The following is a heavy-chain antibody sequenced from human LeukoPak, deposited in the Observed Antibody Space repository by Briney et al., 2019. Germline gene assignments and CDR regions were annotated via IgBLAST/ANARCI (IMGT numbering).Heavy chain of an antibody. Sequence: GGSLRLSCGASAFTLSTYAMSWVRQAPGKGLEWVSGISAGKGNTYYADSVKGRFTISRDNSKNTLYLQMNSLRAEDTAVYYCASDTMVRGLQSYWGQGTLVTVSS. D-gene: IGHD3-10*01. CDR2: ISAGKGNT. J-gene: IGHJ4*02. V-gene: IGHV3-23*01. CDR3: ASDTMVRGLQSY. CDR1: AFTLSTYA.